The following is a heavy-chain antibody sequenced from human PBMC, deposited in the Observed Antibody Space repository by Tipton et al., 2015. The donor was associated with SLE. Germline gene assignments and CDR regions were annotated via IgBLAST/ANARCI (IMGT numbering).Heavy chain of an antibody. CDR2: IYASGST. CDR1: GGSISSGGYY. V-gene: IGHV4-61*02. Sequence: TLSLTCTVSGGSISSGGYYWTWIRQPAGEGLEWIGRIYASGSTNYNPSLRSRAAMSVDTSKNQFSLKLSSVTAADTAVYYCAREGGGYYYYGMDVWGQGTTVTVSS. D-gene: IGHD3-16*01. CDR3: AREGGGYYYYGMDV. J-gene: IGHJ6*02.